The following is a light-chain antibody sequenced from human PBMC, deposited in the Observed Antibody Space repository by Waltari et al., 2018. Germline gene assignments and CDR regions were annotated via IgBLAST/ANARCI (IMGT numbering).Light chain of an antibody. CDR1: SSNLGAGFD. V-gene: IGLV1-40*01. J-gene: IGLJ3*02. Sequence: QTVLTQPPSVSGAPGQSVTISCTGTSSNLGAGFDVHWYQQLPGAAPKLLIYAYSNRPSGVPDRFYGSKSGTSASLAITGLQSEDEADYYCQSYDSSLTAVFGGGTKLTVL. CDR2: AYS. CDR3: QSYDSSLTAV.